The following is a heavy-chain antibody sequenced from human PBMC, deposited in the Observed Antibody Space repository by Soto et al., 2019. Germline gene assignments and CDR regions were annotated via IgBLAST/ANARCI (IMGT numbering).Heavy chain of an antibody. D-gene: IGHD6-19*01. CDR3: ARAYEERVAVAGTPYYYYYGMDV. J-gene: IGHJ6*02. CDR1: GDSVSINSAA. V-gene: IGHV6-1*01. Sequence: PSQTLSLTCAISGDSVSINSAAWNWIRQSPSRGLEWLGRTYYRSKWYNDYAVSVKSRITINPDTSKNQFSLQLNSVTPEDTAVYYCARAYEERVAVAGTPYYYYYGMDVWGQGTTVTVSS. CDR2: TYYRSKWYN.